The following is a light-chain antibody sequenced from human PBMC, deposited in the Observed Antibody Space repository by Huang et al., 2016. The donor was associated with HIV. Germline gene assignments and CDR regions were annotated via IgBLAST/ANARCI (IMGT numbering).Light chain of an antibody. J-gene: IGKJ4*01. CDR3: QQRDFWPLT. Sequence: VLTQSPATPSLSPGARGTLYCTASQNVSTYLALYQQRLCQPPSLLIYDSSHRATGTAARIGGGWAGTYISLTISILEPEDFADYCCQQRDFWPLTFGGGTKVDMK. CDR1: QNVSTY. V-gene: IGKV3D-11*02. CDR2: DSS.